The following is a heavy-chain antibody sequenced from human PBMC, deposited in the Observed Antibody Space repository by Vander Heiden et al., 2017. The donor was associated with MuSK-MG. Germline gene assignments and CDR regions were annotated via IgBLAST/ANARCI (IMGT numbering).Heavy chain of an antibody. CDR2: IDQIGST. CDR3: AKDRVPDGVWSFDY. J-gene: IGHJ4*02. D-gene: IGHD4-17*01. V-gene: IGHV3-23*01. CDR1: GFTFSTFT. Sequence: EVQLLASGGGSVRPGGSLTLSCAASGFTFSTFTLNWVRQAPGKGPEWVSSIDQIGSTYYADSVKGRFTISRDNSKNTLSLQMNRLRAEDTALYYCAKDRVPDGVWSFDYWGQETLVTVSS.